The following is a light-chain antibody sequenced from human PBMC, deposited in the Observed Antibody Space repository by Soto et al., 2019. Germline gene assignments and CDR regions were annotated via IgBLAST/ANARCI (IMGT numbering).Light chain of an antibody. CDR1: QSVSSSY. CDR2: GAS. J-gene: IGKJ2*01. Sequence: DSVMTQSPGTLSLSPGERATLSCRASQSVSSSYFAWYQQKPGQAPRLLIYGASSRATGIPDRFSGSGSGTDFTLTISRLEPEDFAVYYCQQYGSSPPRYTFGQGTKLEIK. CDR3: QQYGSSPPRYT. V-gene: IGKV3-20*01.